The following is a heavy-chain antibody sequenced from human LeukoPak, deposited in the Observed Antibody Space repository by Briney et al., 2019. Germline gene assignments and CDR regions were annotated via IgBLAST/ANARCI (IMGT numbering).Heavy chain of an antibody. J-gene: IGHJ4*02. Sequence: ASVKVSCKASGYTFTGYYMHRVRQAPGQGLEWMGWINPNSGGTNYAQKFQGWVTMTRDTSISTAYMELSRLRFDDTAVYYCARANSAAGIDDYWGQGTLVTVSS. CDR2: INPNSGGT. CDR3: ARANSAAGIDDY. V-gene: IGHV1-2*04. D-gene: IGHD6-13*01. CDR1: GYTFTGYY.